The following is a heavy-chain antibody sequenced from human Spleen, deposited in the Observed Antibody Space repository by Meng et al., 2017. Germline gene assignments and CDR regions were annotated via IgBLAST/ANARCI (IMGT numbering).Heavy chain of an antibody. Sequence: GESLKISCAASGFTFSGREINWVRQAPGKGLEWVSHISNSGSTTYYADSLKGRFTVSRDNAKNSLYLQMNSLKVEEKAVYYCAKEGPRPHFDYWGQGTQVTVSS. V-gene: IGHV3-48*03. CDR2: ISNSGSTT. J-gene: IGHJ4*02. D-gene: IGHD1-14*01. CDR3: AKEGPRPHFDY. CDR1: GFTFSGRE.